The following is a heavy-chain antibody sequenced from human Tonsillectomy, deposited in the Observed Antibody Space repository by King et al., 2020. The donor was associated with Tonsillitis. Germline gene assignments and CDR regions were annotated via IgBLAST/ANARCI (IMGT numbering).Heavy chain of an antibody. CDR2: IYFSGST. Sequence: QLQESGPGLVKPSETLSLTCTVSGGSISGYYWSWLRQPAGKGLEWVGRIYFSGSTNYNPSLKSRLTMSVDTSKNQFSLKVKSVTAADTAVYYCARDRAANTGNNRFDYWGQGTLVTVSS. V-gene: IGHV4-4*07. CDR1: GGSISGYY. J-gene: IGHJ4*02. CDR3: ARDRAANTGNNRFDY. D-gene: IGHD1-14*01.